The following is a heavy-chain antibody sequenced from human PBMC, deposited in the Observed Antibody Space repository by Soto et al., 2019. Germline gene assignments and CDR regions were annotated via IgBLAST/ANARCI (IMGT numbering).Heavy chain of an antibody. Sequence: SVKVSCKASGGTFSSYAISWVRQAPGQGLEWMGGIIPIFGTANYAQKVQVRVTITADKSTSTAYMELSSLRSEDTAVYYCARENGLQEVGATTGYYYGMDVWGQGTTVTVSS. CDR2: IIPIFGTA. CDR3: ARENGLQEVGATTGYYYGMDV. CDR1: GGTFSSYA. J-gene: IGHJ6*02. D-gene: IGHD1-26*01. V-gene: IGHV1-69*06.